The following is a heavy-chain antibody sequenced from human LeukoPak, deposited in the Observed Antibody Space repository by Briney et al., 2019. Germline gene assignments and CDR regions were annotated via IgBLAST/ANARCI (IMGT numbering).Heavy chain of an antibody. V-gene: IGHV1-2*06. CDR2: INPNSGGT. CDR3: ATEQQWLVPYY. J-gene: IGHJ4*02. CDR1: GYTFTGYY. Sequence: GASVKVSCKASGYTFTGYYMHWVRQAPGQGLEWMGRINPNSGGTNYAQKFPGRVTMTRATSISTAYMEMSRLRSDDTAVYYCATEQQWLVPYYWVQGTLVTVSS. D-gene: IGHD6-19*01.